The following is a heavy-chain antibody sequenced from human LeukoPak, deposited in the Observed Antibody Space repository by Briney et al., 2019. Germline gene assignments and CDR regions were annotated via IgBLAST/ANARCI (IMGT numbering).Heavy chain of an antibody. CDR2: INTDGSST. Sequence: PGGSLRLSCAASGFTFTSYWMHWVRQAPGKGLVWVSRINTDGSSTSYADSVKGRFTISRDNAKNTLYLQISSLRAEDTAVYYCARALAVAGTGGFDPWGQGTLVTVSS. D-gene: IGHD6-19*01. J-gene: IGHJ5*02. CDR1: GFTFTSYW. V-gene: IGHV3-74*01. CDR3: ARALAVAGTGGFDP.